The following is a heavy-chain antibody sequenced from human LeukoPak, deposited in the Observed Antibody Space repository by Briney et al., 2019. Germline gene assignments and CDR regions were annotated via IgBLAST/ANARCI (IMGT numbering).Heavy chain of an antibody. CDR3: ARGDLYDGGGRNWFDP. CDR2: IEYSGGT. CDR1: GGSISNYH. V-gene: IGHV4-59*12. J-gene: IGHJ5*02. D-gene: IGHD3-16*01. Sequence: PSETLSLTCTVSGGSISNYHWSWFRQPPGTGLEWIGYIEYSGGTTYNSSLKSRVTISVDTSKNQFSLRLTSVTAADTAVYYCARGDLYDGGGRNWFDPWGQGTLVTVSS.